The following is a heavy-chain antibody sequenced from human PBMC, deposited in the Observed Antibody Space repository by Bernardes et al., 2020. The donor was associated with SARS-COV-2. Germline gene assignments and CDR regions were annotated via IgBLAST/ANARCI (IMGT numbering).Heavy chain of an antibody. CDR3: ASFSWLITGWFDP. J-gene: IGHJ5*02. CDR2: ISTYNGHT. CDR1: GYTLTTHG. V-gene: IGHV1-18*01. Sequence: ASVEVSWEASGYTLTTHGITWVRQAPGQGLEWMGWISTYNGHTNYAQNLQDRVTMTTDTSTSTAYMELRSLRSDDTAVYYCASFSWLITGWFDPWGQGTLVTVSS. D-gene: IGHD3-22*01.